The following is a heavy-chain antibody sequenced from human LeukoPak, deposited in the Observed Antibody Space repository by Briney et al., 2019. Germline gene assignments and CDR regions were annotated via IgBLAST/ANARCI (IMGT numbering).Heavy chain of an antibody. CDR2: INHSGKT. CDR3: ARVQGSYDFWGSHSGWFDT. V-gene: IGHV4-34*01. D-gene: IGHD3-3*01. CDR1: GGSFSGYY. Sequence: NPSETLSLTCGINGGSFSGYYWSWLRQSPGKGLEWVGEINHSGKTNYSPSLKSRVTIFVDTSGNEFSPKLSSVTAADTAVYYCARVQGSYDFWGSHSGWFDTWGQGTLVTVSS. J-gene: IGHJ5*02.